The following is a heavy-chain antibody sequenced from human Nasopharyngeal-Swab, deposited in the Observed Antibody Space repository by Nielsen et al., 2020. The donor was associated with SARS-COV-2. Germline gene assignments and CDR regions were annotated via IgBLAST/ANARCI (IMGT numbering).Heavy chain of an antibody. V-gene: IGHV1-2*04. D-gene: IGHD2-2*01. CDR1: GYTFTGYY. CDR3: AREGCSSTSCYVVNDVFDI. CDR2: INPNSGGT. Sequence: ASVKVSCKASGYTFTGYYMHWVRQAPGQGLEWMGWINPNSGGTNYAQKFQGWVTMTRDTSISTAYMELSRLRSDDTAVYYCAREGCSSTSCYVVNDVFDIWGQGTMVTVSS. J-gene: IGHJ3*02.